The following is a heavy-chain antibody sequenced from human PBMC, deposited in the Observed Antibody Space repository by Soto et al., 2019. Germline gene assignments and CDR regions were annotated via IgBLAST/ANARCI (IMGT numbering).Heavy chain of an antibody. CDR2: IYYSGST. CDR3: ARGGLWFGELLLHY. Sequence: SETLSLTCTVSGGSISGYYWSWIRQPPGKGLEWIGYIYYSGSTNYNPSLKSRVTISVDTSKNQFSLKLSSVTAADTAVYYCARGGLWFGELLLHYWGQGTLVTVSS. CDR1: GGSISGYY. V-gene: IGHV4-59*01. J-gene: IGHJ4*02. D-gene: IGHD3-10*01.